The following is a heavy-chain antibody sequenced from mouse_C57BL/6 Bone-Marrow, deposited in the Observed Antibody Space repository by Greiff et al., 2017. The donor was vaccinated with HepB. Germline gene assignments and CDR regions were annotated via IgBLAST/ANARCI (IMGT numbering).Heavy chain of an antibody. CDR2: ISGGGGNT. CDR1: GFTFSSYT. D-gene: IGHD1-1*01. J-gene: IGHJ1*03. CDR3: ARHPLYGSQGDWYFDV. Sequence: EVKLVESGGGLVKPGGSLKLSCAASGFTFSSYTMSWVRQTPEKRLEWVATISGGGGNTYYPDSVKGRFTISRDNAKNTLYLQMSSLRSKDTALYYGARHPLYGSQGDWYFDVWGTGTTVTVSS. V-gene: IGHV5-9*01.